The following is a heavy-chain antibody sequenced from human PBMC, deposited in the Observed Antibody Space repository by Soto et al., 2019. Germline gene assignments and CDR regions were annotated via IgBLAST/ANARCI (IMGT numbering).Heavy chain of an antibody. V-gene: IGHV4-31*03. CDR2: IYYSGST. D-gene: IGHD3-10*01. CDR1: GGSISSGAYY. Sequence: PSETRSLTCTVSGGSISSGAYYWSWIRQHPGKGLEWIGYIYYSGSTYYNPSLKSRVTISVDTSKNQFSLKLSSVTAADTAVYYCARVRWFGELYWFDPWGQGTLVTVSS. J-gene: IGHJ5*02. CDR3: ARVRWFGELYWFDP.